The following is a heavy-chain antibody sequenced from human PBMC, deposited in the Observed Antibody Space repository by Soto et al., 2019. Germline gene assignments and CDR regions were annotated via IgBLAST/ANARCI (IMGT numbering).Heavy chain of an antibody. J-gene: IGHJ4*02. V-gene: IGHV4-59*01. CDR1: GSAISTYY. D-gene: IGHD3-22*01. Sequence: SETLSLTFTLSGSAISTYYWSWIRQPPGKGLEWIGYTYYSGGTNYNPSLESRVTMSVDTSKNQFSLNLSSVTAADTAVYYCARDWDDSVWGQGILVT. CDR2: TYYSGGT. CDR3: ARDWDDSV.